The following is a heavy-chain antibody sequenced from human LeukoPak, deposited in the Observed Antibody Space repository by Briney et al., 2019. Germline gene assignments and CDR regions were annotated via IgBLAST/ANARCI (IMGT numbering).Heavy chain of an antibody. V-gene: IGHV3-53*05. Sequence: PGGSLRLSCAASGFAVSRYYMTWVRQPPGKGLEWVSVIYSDGSTYYADSVKGRFTISRDNSKNTVYLQMNRLRVEDTAVYSCMDTAVGWGQGPLVTVS. CDR3: MDTAVG. CDR1: GFAVSRYY. J-gene: IGHJ4*02. D-gene: IGHD5-18*01. CDR2: IYSDGST.